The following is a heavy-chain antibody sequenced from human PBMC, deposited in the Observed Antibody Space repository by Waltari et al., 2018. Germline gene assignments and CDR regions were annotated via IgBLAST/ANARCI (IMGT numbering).Heavy chain of an antibody. V-gene: IGHV3-23*01. CDR2: IRGSGGRT. CDR3: AKSYSGSLDAFDI. CDR1: GFTFRSYA. Sequence: EVQLLESGGGLVQPGGSLRLSCAASGFTFRSYAMSWDRPAPGKGLEWFSAIRGSGGRTYYADSVKGRFTISRDNSKNTLYLQMNSLRAEDTAVYYCAKSYSGSLDAFDIWGQGTMVTVSS. D-gene: IGHD1-26*01. J-gene: IGHJ3*02.